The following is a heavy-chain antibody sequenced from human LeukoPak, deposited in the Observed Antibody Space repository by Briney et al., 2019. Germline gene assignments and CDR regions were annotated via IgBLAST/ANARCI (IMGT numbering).Heavy chain of an antibody. CDR1: GFTFSSYW. CDR3: ARARIDYYYYYMDV. Sequence: GGSLRLSCAASGFTFSSYWMSWVRQAPGKGLEWVANIKQDGSEKYYVDSVKGRFTISRDNAKNSLYLQMNSLRAEDTAVYYCARARIDYYYYYMDVWGKGTTVTVSS. J-gene: IGHJ6*03. D-gene: IGHD2-15*01. CDR2: IKQDGSEK. V-gene: IGHV3-7*04.